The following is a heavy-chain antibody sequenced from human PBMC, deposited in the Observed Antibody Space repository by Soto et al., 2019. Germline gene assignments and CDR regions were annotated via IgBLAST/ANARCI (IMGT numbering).Heavy chain of an antibody. V-gene: IGHV4-31*03. CDR1: GGSISSGGYY. D-gene: IGHD3-10*01. Sequence: SETLSLTCTVSGGSISSGGYYWSWIRQHPGKGLEWIGYIYYSGSTYYNPSLKSRVTISVDTSKNQFSLKLSSVTAADTAVYYCARNPVGWFGDPNLFDYWGQGTLVTVSS. J-gene: IGHJ4*02. CDR2: IYYSGST. CDR3: ARNPVGWFGDPNLFDY.